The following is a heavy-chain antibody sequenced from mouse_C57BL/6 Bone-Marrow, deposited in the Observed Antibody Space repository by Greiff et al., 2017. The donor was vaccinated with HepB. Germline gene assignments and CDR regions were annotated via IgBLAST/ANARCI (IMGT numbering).Heavy chain of an antibody. CDR1: GYSITSGYY. V-gene: IGHV3-6*01. Sequence: DVQLQESGPGLVKPSQSLSLTCSVTGYSITSGYYWNWIRQFPGNKLEWMGYISYDGSNNYNPSLKNRISITRDTSKNQFFLKLNSVTTEDTATYYCARGVLLPLYWGQGTLVTVSA. CDR3: ARGVLLPLY. J-gene: IGHJ3*01. CDR2: ISYDGSN. D-gene: IGHD1-1*01.